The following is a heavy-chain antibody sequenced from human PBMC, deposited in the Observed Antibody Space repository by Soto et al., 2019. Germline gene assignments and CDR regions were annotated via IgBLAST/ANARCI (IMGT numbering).Heavy chain of an antibody. CDR1: GDSVSSYY. Sequence: SETLSLTCSVSGDSVSSYYWSWIRQSPGKGLEWIGYIYYSGSTNYNASLKSRVTISVDTSKNQFSLKLSSVTAADTAVYYCARVPGPWGQGTLVTVSS. V-gene: IGHV4-59*02. CDR3: ARVPGP. CDR2: IYYSGST. J-gene: IGHJ5*02.